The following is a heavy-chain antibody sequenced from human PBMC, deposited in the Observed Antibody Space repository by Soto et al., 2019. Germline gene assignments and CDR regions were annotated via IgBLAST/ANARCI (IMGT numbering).Heavy chain of an antibody. Sequence: EVQLVESGGGLVQPGGSLRLSCAASGFTFSSYSMNWVRQAPGKGLEWVSYISSSSSTIYYADSVKGRFTISRDNAKNSLYLQMNSLRDEDTTVYYCARVGYGYYYYYYYGMDVWGQGTTVTVSS. CDR1: GFTFSSYS. CDR2: ISSSSSTI. V-gene: IGHV3-48*02. CDR3: ARVGYGYYYYYYYGMDV. J-gene: IGHJ6*02. D-gene: IGHD5-18*01.